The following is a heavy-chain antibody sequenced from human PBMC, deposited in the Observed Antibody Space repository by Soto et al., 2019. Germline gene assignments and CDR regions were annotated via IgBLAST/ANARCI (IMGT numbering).Heavy chain of an antibody. D-gene: IGHD6-19*01. Sequence: QVQLVQSGAEVKKPGASVKVSCKASGYTFTGYYMHWVRQAPGQGLEWMGWINPNSGGTNYAQKFQGWVTMTRDTSSSTAYMELSRLRSDDTAVYYCARVGDSSGWYEIGNFDYWGQGTLVTVSS. V-gene: IGHV1-2*04. CDR1: GYTFTGYY. CDR2: INPNSGGT. CDR3: ARVGDSSGWYEIGNFDY. J-gene: IGHJ4*02.